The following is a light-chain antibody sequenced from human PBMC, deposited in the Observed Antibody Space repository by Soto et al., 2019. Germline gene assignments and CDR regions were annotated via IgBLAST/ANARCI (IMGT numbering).Light chain of an antibody. J-gene: IGLJ2*01. Sequence: QSVLTQPPSVSGSPGQRITISCTGTSSNIGAGNDVSWYQQHPGTAPKLLIYGNSKRPSGVSDRFSGSKSGTSASLAITGLQAEDEADYYCRSYDSSLSCVVFGGGTKLTVL. CDR2: GNS. CDR1: SSNIGAGND. V-gene: IGLV1-40*01. CDR3: RSYDSSLSCVV.